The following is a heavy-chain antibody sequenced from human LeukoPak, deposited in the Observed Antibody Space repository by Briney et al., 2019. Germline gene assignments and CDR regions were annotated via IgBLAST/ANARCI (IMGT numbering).Heavy chain of an antibody. CDR2: ISSRGDTI. D-gene: IGHD6-19*01. J-gene: IGHJ4*02. V-gene: IGHV3-48*03. CDR1: GFTFSSYE. CDR3: ARGYASAWCDY. Sequence: GGSLRLSCAGSGFTFSSYEMNWVRQAPGKGLEWVSYISSRGDTIYYADSVRGRFTLYRDNAKNSLYLQMNSLRAEDTAVYYCARGYASAWCDYWGQGTLVTVSS.